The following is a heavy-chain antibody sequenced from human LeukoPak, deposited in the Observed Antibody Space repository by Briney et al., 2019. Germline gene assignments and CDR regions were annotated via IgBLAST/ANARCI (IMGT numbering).Heavy chain of an antibody. D-gene: IGHD6-6*01. J-gene: IGHJ5*02. CDR1: GGSISSGGYY. CDR3: AREVPISSRWYSSSSGWFDP. Sequence: SQTLSLTCTVSGGSISSGGYYWSWIRQHPGKGLEWIGYIYYSGSTYYNPSLKSRVTISVDTSKNQFSLKLSSVTAADTAVYYCAREVPISSRWYSSSSGWFDPWGQGTLDTVSS. V-gene: IGHV4-31*03. CDR2: IYYSGST.